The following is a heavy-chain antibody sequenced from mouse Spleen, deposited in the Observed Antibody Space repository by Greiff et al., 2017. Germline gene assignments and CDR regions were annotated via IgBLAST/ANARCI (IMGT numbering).Heavy chain of an antibody. J-gene: IGHJ1*01. V-gene: IGHV3-6*01. CDR2: ISYDGSN. D-gene: IGHD2-4*01. CDR1: GYSITSGYY. CDR3: ARHYDYGYFDV. Sequence: ESGPGLVKPSQSLSLTCSVTGYSITSGYYWNWIRQFPGNKLEWMGYISYDGSNNYNPSLKNRISITRDTSKNQFFLKLNSVTTEDTATYYCARHYDYGYFDVWGAGTTVTVSS.